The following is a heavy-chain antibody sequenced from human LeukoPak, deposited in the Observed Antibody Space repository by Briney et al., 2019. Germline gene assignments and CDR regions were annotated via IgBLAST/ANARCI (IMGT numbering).Heavy chain of an antibody. J-gene: IGHJ3*02. V-gene: IGHV5-51*01. CDR1: VSPFSSYW. CDR3: ERRLGGADVFDI. Sequence: LGGSRQFSGQGSVSPFSSYWITGARPVSGKGREWMGMSDPGDADSKYSRSFEGVVTTSADKSIKTSYLQRSSLKAPESGMYCCERRLGGADVFDIWGQGTMVTVSS. CDR2: SDPGDADS. D-gene: IGHD3-10*01.